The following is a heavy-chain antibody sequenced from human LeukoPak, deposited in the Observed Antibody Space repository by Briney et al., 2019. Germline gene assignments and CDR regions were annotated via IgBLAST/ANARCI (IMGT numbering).Heavy chain of an antibody. CDR3: ARDYYGSGSSYY. V-gene: IGHV3-48*04. Sequence: GGSLRLSCAASGFTFSSYGMNWVRQAPGKGLEWASYISSSSSTIYYADSVKGRLTISRDNARNSLFLQMNSLRAEDTAVYYCARDYYGSGSSYYWGQGTLVTVSS. J-gene: IGHJ4*02. CDR1: GFTFSSYG. CDR2: ISSSSSTI. D-gene: IGHD3-10*01.